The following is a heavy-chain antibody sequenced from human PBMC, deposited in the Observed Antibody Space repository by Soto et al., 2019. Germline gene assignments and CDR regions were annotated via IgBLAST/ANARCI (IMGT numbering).Heavy chain of an antibody. Sequence: GGSLRLSCAASGFTFSSYSMNWVRQAPGKGLEWVSSISSSSSYIYYADSVKGRFTISRDNAKNSLYLQMNSLRAEDTAVYYCARNPTTTMTKLEAFAIWVQGTMVTVS. CDR1: GFTFSSYS. CDR3: ARNPTTTMTKLEAFAI. J-gene: IGHJ3*02. D-gene: IGHD4-17*01. CDR2: ISSSSSYI. V-gene: IGHV3-21*01.